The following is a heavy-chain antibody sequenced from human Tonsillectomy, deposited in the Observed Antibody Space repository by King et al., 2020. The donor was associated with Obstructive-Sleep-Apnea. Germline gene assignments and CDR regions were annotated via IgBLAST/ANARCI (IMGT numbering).Heavy chain of an antibody. CDR2: IYSGGST. J-gene: IGHJ3*02. CDR3: ARDIVATTFFTDAFDI. Sequence: VQLVESGGGMVQPGGSLRLSCAASGFTVSSNYMSWGRQAPGKGLEWVSIIYSGGSTYYADSVMGRFTISRANSKKPLYLQMNSLRAEDTAVYYCARDIVATTFFTDAFDIWGQGTMVTVSS. V-gene: IGHV3-66*01. CDR1: GFTVSSNY. D-gene: IGHD5-12*01.